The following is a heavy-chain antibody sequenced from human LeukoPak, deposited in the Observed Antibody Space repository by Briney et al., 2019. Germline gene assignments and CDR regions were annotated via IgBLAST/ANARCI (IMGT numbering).Heavy chain of an antibody. CDR1: GYTFTGYH. CDR2: IIASFGTA. Sequence: SVKVSCKASGYTFTGYHMHWVRQAPGQGLEWVGGIIASFGTANYAQKFQGRVTISADESTSTAYMELSSLRSEDTAVYYCARVVTPRYCSTTSCYWKGWFDPWGQGTLVTVSS. D-gene: IGHD2-2*01. CDR3: ARVVTPRYCSTTSCYWKGWFDP. J-gene: IGHJ5*02. V-gene: IGHV1-69*13.